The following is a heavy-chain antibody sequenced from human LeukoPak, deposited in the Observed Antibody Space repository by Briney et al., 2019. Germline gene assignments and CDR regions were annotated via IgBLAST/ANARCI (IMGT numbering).Heavy chain of an antibody. CDR1: GVSISSYY. CDR3: ARVRGDSSSWYGNWFDP. Sequence: SETLSLTCTGSGVSISSYYWSWIRQPPGKGLEWIGYIYYSGSTNYNPSLKSRVTISVDTCKNQFSLKLSSVTAADTAVYYCARVRGDSSSWYGNWFDPWGQGTLVTVSS. J-gene: IGHJ5*02. D-gene: IGHD6-13*01. CDR2: IYYSGST. V-gene: IGHV4-59*01.